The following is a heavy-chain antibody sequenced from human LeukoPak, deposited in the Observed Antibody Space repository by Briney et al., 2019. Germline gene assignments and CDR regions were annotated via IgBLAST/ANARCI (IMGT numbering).Heavy chain of an antibody. CDR1: GFTFSSYA. CDR3: ARGGGRGDYNERYYFDY. D-gene: IGHD3-22*01. V-gene: IGHV3-23*01. CDR2: ISGSGGST. Sequence: PGGSLRLSCAASGFTFSSYAMSWVRQAPGKGLEWVSGISGSGGSTYYAESVKGRFTISRDNSKNTLHLQMNSLRAEDTAVYYCARGGGRGDYNERYYFDYWGQGTLVTVSS. J-gene: IGHJ4*02.